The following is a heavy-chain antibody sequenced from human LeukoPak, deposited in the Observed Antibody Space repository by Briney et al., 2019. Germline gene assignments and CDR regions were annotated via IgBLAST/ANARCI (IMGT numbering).Heavy chain of an antibody. D-gene: IGHD3-9*01. Sequence: SETLSLTCTVSVGPISSYYWSWIRQPPGKGLEGVGYIYYSGSTNYNPSLKSRVTISVDTSKNQFSLKLSSVTAADTAVYYCARHCADYGILSGYYDYWGQGTLVTVSS. CDR3: ARHCADYGILSGYYDY. V-gene: IGHV4-59*08. CDR1: VGPISSYY. CDR2: IYYSGST. J-gene: IGHJ4*02.